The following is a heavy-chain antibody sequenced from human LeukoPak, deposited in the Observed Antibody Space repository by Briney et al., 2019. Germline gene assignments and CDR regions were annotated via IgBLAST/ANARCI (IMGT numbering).Heavy chain of an antibody. CDR1: GGSISSGDYY. CDR3: ARDRRPPGIAAAGTDAFDI. J-gene: IGHJ3*02. Sequence: SETLSLTCTVSGGSISSGDYYWSWIRQPPGKGLEWIGYIYYSGSTYYNPSLKSRVTISVDTSKNQFSLKLSSVTAADTAVYYCARDRRPPGIAAAGTDAFDIWGQGTMVTVPS. CDR2: IYYSGST. V-gene: IGHV4-30-4*01. D-gene: IGHD6-13*01.